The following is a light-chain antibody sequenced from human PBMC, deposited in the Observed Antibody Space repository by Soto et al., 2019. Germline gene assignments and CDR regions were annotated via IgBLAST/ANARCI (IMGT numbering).Light chain of an antibody. CDR1: TSNMAKNF. V-gene: IGLV1-51*02. CDR3: GTWYSSLRTVV. J-gene: IGLJ2*01. CDR2: EDN. Sequence: QSVLTQPPSVSAAPGQKVSISCSGGTSNMAKNFVSWYQQFPGAAPKLLMYEDNKRPSGIPDRFSGSKSGTSATLVITGLQTGDEADYYCGTWYSSLRTVVIGGGTKLTVL.